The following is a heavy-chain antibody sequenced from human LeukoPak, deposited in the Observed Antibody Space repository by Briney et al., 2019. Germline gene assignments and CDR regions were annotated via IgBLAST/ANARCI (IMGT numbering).Heavy chain of an antibody. J-gene: IGHJ4*02. D-gene: IGHD6-19*01. Sequence: SETLSLTCAVYGGSFSGYYWSWIRQPPGKGLEWIGEINHSGSTNYNPSLKSRVTISVDTSKNQFSLKLSSVTAADTAVYYCASGDRIAVAGTDYWGQGTLVTVSS. CDR3: ASGDRIAVAGTDY. CDR2: INHSGST. CDR1: GGSFSGYY. V-gene: IGHV4-34*01.